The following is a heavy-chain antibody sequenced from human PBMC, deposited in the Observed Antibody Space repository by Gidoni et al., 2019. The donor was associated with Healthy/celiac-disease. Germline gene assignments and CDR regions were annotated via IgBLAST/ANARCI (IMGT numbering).Heavy chain of an antibody. J-gene: IGHJ6*02. Sequence: EVQLLESGGGLVQPGGSLRLPCAASGCTFSSYAMSWVRQAPGKGLEWGAAISGSGGSTYYADSVKGRFTISRDNSKNTLYLQMNSLRAEDTAVYYCAKSPEYCSGGSCHPEGYYYYYYGMDVWGQGTTVTVSS. V-gene: IGHV3-23*01. D-gene: IGHD2-15*01. CDR3: AKSPEYCSGGSCHPEGYYYYYYGMDV. CDR1: GCTFSSYA. CDR2: ISGSGGST.